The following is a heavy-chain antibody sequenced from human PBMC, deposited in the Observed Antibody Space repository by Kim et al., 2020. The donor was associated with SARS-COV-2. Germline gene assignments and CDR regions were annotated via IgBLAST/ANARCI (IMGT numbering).Heavy chain of an antibody. D-gene: IGHD3-3*01. CDR1: GFTFSSYS. Sequence: GGSLRLSCAASGFTFSSYSMNWVRQAPGKGLEWVSSISSSSSYIYYADSVKGRFTISRDNAKNSLYLQMNSLRAEDTAVYYCARQKEGQSGYTPRWYYYYGMDVWGQGTTVTVSS. J-gene: IGHJ6*02. CDR3: ARQKEGQSGYTPRWYYYYGMDV. V-gene: IGHV3-21*01. CDR2: ISSSSSYI.